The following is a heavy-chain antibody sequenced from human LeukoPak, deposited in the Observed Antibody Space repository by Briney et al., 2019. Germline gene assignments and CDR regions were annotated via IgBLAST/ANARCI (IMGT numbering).Heavy chain of an antibody. Sequence: ASVKVSCKVSGYTLTELSMHWVRQAPGKGLEWMGGFDPEDGETIYAQKFQGRVTMTEDTSTDTAYMELSSLRSEDTAVYYCATAGPRVSQPDYWGQGTLVTVSS. CDR2: FDPEDGET. CDR1: GYTLTELS. J-gene: IGHJ4*02. CDR3: ATAGPRVSQPDY. V-gene: IGHV1-24*01.